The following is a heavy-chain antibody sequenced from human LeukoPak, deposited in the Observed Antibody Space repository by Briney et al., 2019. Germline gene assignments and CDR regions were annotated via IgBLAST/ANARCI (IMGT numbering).Heavy chain of an antibody. CDR3: ARRDGDNDRGFDY. D-gene: IGHD4-17*01. CDR1: GGSFTLYY. V-gene: IGHV4-59*01. J-gene: IGHJ4*02. CDR2: VHYSGTT. Sequence: SETLSLTCTVSGGSFTLYYWSWIQQPPGKGLEWIGYVHYSGTTYSNPSLKSRVTISLDTSKKQFSLGLSSVTAADTAVYYCARRDGDNDRGFDYWGQGTLVTVSS.